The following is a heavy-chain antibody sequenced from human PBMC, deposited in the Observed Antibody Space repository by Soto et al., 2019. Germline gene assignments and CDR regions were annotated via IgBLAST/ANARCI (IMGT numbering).Heavy chain of an antibody. D-gene: IGHD6-13*01. CDR2: ISGSGGST. CDR1: GFTFSSYA. V-gene: IGHV3-23*01. Sequence: GGSLRLSCAASGFTFSSYAMSWVRQAPGKGLEWVSAISGSGGSTYYADSVKGRFTISRDNSKNTLYLQMNSLRAEDTAVYYCAKVLQGYSSSWYYYYYYMDVWGKGTTVTVSS. CDR3: AKVLQGYSSSWYYYYYYMDV. J-gene: IGHJ6*03.